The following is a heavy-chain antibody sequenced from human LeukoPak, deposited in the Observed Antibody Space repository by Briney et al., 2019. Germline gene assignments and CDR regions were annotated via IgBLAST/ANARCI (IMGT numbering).Heavy chain of an antibody. V-gene: IGHV4-39*01. CDR2: IYYSGST. J-gene: IGHJ4*02. Sequence: SETLSLTCSVSGGSVSSSSYYWVWIRQSPGKGLEWIGSIYYSGSTYYNPSLKSRVTISVDTSKNQFSLKLSSVTAADTAVYYCARTRARDCSGGSCYLPHYWGQGTLVAASS. CDR1: GGSVSSSSYY. CDR3: ARTRARDCSGGSCYLPHY. D-gene: IGHD2-15*01.